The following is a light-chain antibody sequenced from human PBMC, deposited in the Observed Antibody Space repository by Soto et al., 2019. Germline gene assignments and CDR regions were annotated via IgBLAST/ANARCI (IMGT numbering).Light chain of an antibody. V-gene: IGLV2-23*02. Sequence: QSALTQPASVSGSPGQSITISCTGTSSDVGSYNLVSWYQQHPGKAPQLMIYDVSKRPSGVSNRFSGSKSGNTASLTISGLQAEGEADYYCCSYAGGTSVVFGGGTKLTVL. CDR3: CSYAGGTSVV. CDR2: DVS. CDR1: SSDVGSYNL. J-gene: IGLJ2*01.